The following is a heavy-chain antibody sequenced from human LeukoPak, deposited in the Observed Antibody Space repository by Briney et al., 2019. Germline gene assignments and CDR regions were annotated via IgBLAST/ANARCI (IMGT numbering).Heavy chain of an antibody. J-gene: IGHJ4*02. Sequence: GGSLRLSCAASGSTFDDYGMSWVRQAPGKGLEWVSGINWNGGSTGYADSVKGRFTISRDNAKNSLYLQMNSLRAEDTALYYCAREGHDYGDYVHFDYWGQGTLVTVSS. CDR3: AREGHDYGDYVHFDY. V-gene: IGHV3-20*04. CDR1: GSTFDDYG. D-gene: IGHD4-17*01. CDR2: INWNGGST.